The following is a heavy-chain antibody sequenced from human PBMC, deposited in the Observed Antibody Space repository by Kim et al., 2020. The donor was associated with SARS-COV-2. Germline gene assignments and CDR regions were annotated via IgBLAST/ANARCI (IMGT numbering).Heavy chain of an antibody. Sequence: SPKGPVTQSVDTSKNQFSLKLSSVTAADTAVYYCARQIVVVVAATTPFDYWGQGTLVTVSS. J-gene: IGHJ4*02. CDR3: ARQIVVVVAATTPFDY. V-gene: IGHV4-39*01. D-gene: IGHD2-15*01.